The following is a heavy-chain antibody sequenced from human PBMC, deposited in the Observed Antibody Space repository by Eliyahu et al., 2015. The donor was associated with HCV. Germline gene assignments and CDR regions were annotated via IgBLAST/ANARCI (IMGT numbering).Heavy chain of an antibody. CDR2: IYNSGST. Sequence: QLQLQESGPGLIESSETLSLICSVSGGSIXSSSYYWGWIRQPPGKGXEWIGSIYNSGSTXYNPXLSSRVTMSVDTSKNQFSLKLNSVTAADTAVYYCVRDDRIHLWSIDSWGQGTLVTVSS. CDR1: GGSIXSSSYY. D-gene: IGHD5-18*01. V-gene: IGHV4-39*07. J-gene: IGHJ4*02. CDR3: VRDDRIHLWSIDS.